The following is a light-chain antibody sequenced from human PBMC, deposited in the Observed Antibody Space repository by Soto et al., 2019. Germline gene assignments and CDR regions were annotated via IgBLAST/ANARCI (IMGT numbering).Light chain of an antibody. V-gene: IGKV3-20*01. CDR3: QHYDGSPRT. J-gene: IGKJ2*01. CDR1: QSVNSNY. Sequence: ETVLTQSPGTVSLSPGERATPSCRTSQSVNSNYLAWYQQKPGQAPRLLIYGVFNRATGIPDRFSGSGSGTDFTLTISGLDPEDSAVYYCQHYDGSPRTFGQGTKLEIK. CDR2: GVF.